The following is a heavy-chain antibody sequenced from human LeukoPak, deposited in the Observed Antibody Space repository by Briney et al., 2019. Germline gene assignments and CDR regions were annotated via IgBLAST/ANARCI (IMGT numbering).Heavy chain of an antibody. CDR3: ARDYDMITFGGVIVVSGIDY. CDR1: RFTFSSYA. D-gene: IGHD3-16*02. Sequence: PGRSLRLSCAASRFTFSSYAMHWVRQAPGKGLEWVAVISYDGSNKYYADSVKGRFTISRDNSKNTLYLQMNSLRAEDTAVYYCARDYDMITFGGVIVVSGIDYWGQGTLVTVSS. V-gene: IGHV3-30-3*01. CDR2: ISYDGSNK. J-gene: IGHJ4*02.